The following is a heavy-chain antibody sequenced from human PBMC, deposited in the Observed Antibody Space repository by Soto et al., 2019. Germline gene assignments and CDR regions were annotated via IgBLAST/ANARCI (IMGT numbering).Heavy chain of an antibody. D-gene: IGHD2-2*01. J-gene: IGHJ3*02. Sequence: EVQLVESGGGLVQPGRSLRLSCAASGFTFDDYALHWVRQAPGKGLEWVSGISWNSGSIGYAYSVKGRFTISRDNAKNSLYLQMNSLRAEDTALYYCAKGLRYCSSTSCYVARDAFDIWGQGTLVTVSS. V-gene: IGHV3-9*01. CDR3: AKGLRYCSSTSCYVARDAFDI. CDR1: GFTFDDYA. CDR2: ISWNSGSI.